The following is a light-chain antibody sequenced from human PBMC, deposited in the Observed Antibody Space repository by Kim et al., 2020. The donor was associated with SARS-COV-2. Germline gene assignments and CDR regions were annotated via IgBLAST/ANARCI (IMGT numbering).Light chain of an antibody. CDR2: EGT. V-gene: IGLV3-1*01. CDR3: QAWDRRTVI. J-gene: IGLJ2*01. Sequence: SYELTQPPSVSVFPGQTATIACSGDELGDKYACWYQQKPGQSPVLVIYEGTERPSGIPERFSGSKSGTTATLTISGTQTPDEADYYCQAWDRRTVIFGGGTQLTVL. CDR1: ELGDKY.